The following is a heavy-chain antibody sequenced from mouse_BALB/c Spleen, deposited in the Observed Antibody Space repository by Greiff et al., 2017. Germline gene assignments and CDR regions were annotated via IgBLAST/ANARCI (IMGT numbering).Heavy chain of an antibody. D-gene: IGHD1-1*02. CDR1: GFSLTGYG. V-gene: IGHV2-3*01. Sequence: VQLQQSGPGLVAPSQSLSITCTVSGFSLTGYGVNWVRQPPGKGLEWLGVIWGDGSTNYHSALISRLSISKDNSKSQVFLKLNSLQTDDTATYYCAKVLWGYAMDYWGQGTSVTVSS. CDR2: IWGDGST. CDR3: AKVLWGYAMDY. J-gene: IGHJ4*01.